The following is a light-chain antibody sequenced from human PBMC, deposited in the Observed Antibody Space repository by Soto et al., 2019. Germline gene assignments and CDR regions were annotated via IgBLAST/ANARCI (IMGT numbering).Light chain of an antibody. CDR2: EGT. J-gene: IGLJ2*01. Sequence: QPVLTQPASVSGSPGQSITISCTRSSTDFENYNLVSWYQHCPDKAPKLIIYEGTKRPSEISDRFSGSESDTTASLIISGPQLEDEADYYCSSYAGSSARVVFGGGTKVTVL. CDR1: STDFENYNL. CDR3: SSYAGSSARVV. V-gene: IGLV2-23*01.